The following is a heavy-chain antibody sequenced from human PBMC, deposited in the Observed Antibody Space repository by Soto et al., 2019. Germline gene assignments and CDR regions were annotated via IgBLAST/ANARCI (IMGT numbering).Heavy chain of an antibody. CDR3: ARDPDSSGYYYFDY. Sequence: EVQLVESGGGLVQPGGSLRLSCAASGFTFSSYAMHWVRQAPGKGLEYVSAISSYGGSTYYANSVKGRFTISRDNSKNTLYLQMGSLRAEDMAVYYCARDPDSSGYYYFDYWGQGTLVNVSS. J-gene: IGHJ4*02. CDR1: GFTFSSYA. CDR2: ISSYGGST. D-gene: IGHD3-22*01. V-gene: IGHV3-64*01.